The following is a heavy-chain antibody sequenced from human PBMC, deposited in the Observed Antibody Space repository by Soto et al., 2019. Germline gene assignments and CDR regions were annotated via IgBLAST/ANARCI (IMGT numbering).Heavy chain of an antibody. CDR2: ISAYNGNT. J-gene: IGHJ6*02. CDR3: ARVATIDYYYYYGMDV. Sequence: ASVKVSCKASGYTFTSYGISWVRQAPGQGLEWMGWISAYNGNTNYAQKLQGRVTMTTDTSTSTAYMELRSLRSDDTAAYYCARVATIDYYYYYGMDVWGQGTTVTFSS. V-gene: IGHV1-18*01. D-gene: IGHD5-12*01. CDR1: GYTFTSYG.